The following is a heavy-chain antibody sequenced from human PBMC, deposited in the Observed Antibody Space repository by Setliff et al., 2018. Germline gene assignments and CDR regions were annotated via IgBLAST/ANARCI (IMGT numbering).Heavy chain of an antibody. V-gene: IGHV4-59*01. D-gene: IGHD1-26*01. CDR1: GDSMSGAS. CDR3: ASRNSDGGPEYFQH. CDR2: VFPNGAS. J-gene: IGHJ1*01. Sequence: SETLSLTCTVSGDSMSGASIWSWIRQPPGKGLEFMGYVFPNGASKYDPSLKGRLTISVDTSKNQFSLKLTSVTAADTAVYYCASRNSDGGPEYFQHWGQGALVTVAS.